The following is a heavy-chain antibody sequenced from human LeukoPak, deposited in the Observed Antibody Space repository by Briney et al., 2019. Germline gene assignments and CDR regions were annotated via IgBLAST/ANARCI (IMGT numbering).Heavy chain of an antibody. CDR1: GYTFTSHY. Sequence: ASVKVSRKTSGYTFTSHYMHWVRQAPGQGLEWMGLDNPSSGTTSYTQKFQGRVTMTRDTSTSTVYMELSSLTSEDTAVYYCARGRGLLYGSSGCLDSWGQGTLVTVSS. CDR3: ARGRGLLYGSSGCLDS. J-gene: IGHJ4*02. CDR2: DNPSSGTT. V-gene: IGHV1-46*01. D-gene: IGHD6-19*01.